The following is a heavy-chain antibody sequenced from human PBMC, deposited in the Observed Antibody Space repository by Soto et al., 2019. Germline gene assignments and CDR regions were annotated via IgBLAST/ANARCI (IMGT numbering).Heavy chain of an antibody. CDR3: ARVLGFYGGVDP. V-gene: IGHV3-11*01. Sequence: QVQLVESGGGLVKPGGSLRLSCAASGFTFTDYYMSWIRQAPGKGLEWVSYISSSGSTIYYADSVKGRFTISRDNAKNSRYQQQNSMKTEDTADYYCARVLGFYGGVDPRGQGTQETVSS. CDR1: GFTFTDYY. CDR2: ISSSGSTI. J-gene: IGHJ5*02. D-gene: IGHD3-10*01.